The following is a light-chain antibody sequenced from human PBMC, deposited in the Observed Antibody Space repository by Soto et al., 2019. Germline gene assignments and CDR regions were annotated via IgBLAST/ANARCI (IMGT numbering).Light chain of an antibody. Sequence: DIQMTQSPSTLSASIGDRVTITCRASQSVSQSISSWLAWFQQKPGRPPKLLIYKASTLESGVSSRFSGSGSGTEFTLTIASLQPDDFATYYCQQYKSYPYTFGQGTMLEIK. J-gene: IGKJ2*01. V-gene: IGKV1-5*03. CDR3: QQYKSYPYT. CDR1: QSISSW. CDR2: KAS.